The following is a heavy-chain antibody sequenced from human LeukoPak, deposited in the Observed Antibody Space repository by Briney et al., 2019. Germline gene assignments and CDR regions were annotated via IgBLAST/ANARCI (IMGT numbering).Heavy chain of an antibody. CDR1: GYKFSDYW. CDR2: IYPYNSET. Sequence: GESLKISCRVSGYKFSDYWIGWVRQLPGKGLDWMGIIYPYNSETRYSPSFQGQVTISVDMSISTTYLQWDSLKAPDTAIYYCATSSVRYWGQGTLVTVSS. CDR3: ATSSVRY. V-gene: IGHV5-51*01. J-gene: IGHJ4*02. D-gene: IGHD3-9*01.